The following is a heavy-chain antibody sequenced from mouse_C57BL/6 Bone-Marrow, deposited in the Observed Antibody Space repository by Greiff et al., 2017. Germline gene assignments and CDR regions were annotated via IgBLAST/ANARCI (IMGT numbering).Heavy chain of an antibody. CDR1: GYTFTSYW. D-gene: IGHD1-1*01. CDR3: AREGTVVAHYYDMDY. Sequence: QVQLQQPGAELVKPGASVKMSCKASGYTFTSYWITWVKQRPGQGLEWIGDIYPGSGSTNYNEKFKSKATLTVDTSSSTAYMQLSSLTSEDSAVYYCAREGTVVAHYYDMDYWGQGTSVTVSS. V-gene: IGHV1-55*01. J-gene: IGHJ4*01. CDR2: IYPGSGST.